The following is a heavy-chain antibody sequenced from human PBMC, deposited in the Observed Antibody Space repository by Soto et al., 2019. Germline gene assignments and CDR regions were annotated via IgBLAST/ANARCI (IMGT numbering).Heavy chain of an antibody. V-gene: IGHV4-39*07. D-gene: IGHD4-17*01. CDR3: ARWYGGSLDY. CDR1: GGSISSSSYY. Sequence: SETLSLTCTVSGGSISSSSYYWGWILHSPGKGLECIASIYYDGNTYYNPSLKSRVTISLDTSKNQFSLKLSSVTAADTAVYYCARWYGGSLDYWGQGTLVTVSS. J-gene: IGHJ4*02. CDR2: IYYDGNT.